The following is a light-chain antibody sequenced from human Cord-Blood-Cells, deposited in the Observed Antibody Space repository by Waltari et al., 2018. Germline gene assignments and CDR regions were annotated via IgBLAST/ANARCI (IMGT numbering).Light chain of an antibody. CDR3: MQALQTPWT. V-gene: IGKV2-28*01. CDR2: LGS. CDR1: QSLLHSNGYNY. J-gene: IGKJ1*01. Sequence: DIVMTQSPLSLPVTPGEPDSISCRSSQSLLHSNGYNYLDWYLQKPGQSPQLLIYLGSNRASRVPDRFSGSGSGTDFTLKISRVEAEDVGVYYCMQALQTPWTFGQGTKVEIK.